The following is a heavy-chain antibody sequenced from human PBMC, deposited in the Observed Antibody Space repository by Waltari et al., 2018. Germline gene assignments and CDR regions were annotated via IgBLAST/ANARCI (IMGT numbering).Heavy chain of an antibody. CDR3: ARDTRDWFDP. CDR2: VWYDGSNK. CDR1: GFTFSSYG. J-gene: IGHJ5*02. Sequence: QVQLVESGGGVVQPGRSLRLSCAASGFTFSSYGMHWVRQAPGQGLEWLAGVWYDGSNKYYADSVKGRFTISRDNSKNTLYLQMNSLRAEDTAVYYCARDTRDWFDPWGQGTLVTVSS. V-gene: IGHV3-33*01.